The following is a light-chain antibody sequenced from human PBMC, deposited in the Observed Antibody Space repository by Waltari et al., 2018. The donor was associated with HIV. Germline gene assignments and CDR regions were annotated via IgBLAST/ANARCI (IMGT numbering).Light chain of an antibody. CDR1: SGSIASNH. CDR2: EDY. CDR3: QSYDSTNPCI. V-gene: IGLV6-57*03. Sequence: NFMLTQPHSVSASPGKTVTISCARSSGSIASNHVQCSQQPPSSAPTPVIYEDYQRPSGVPDRFSGSIDSSSNSASLTISELKTEDEADYYCQSYDSTNPCIFGTGTRVTVL. J-gene: IGLJ1*01.